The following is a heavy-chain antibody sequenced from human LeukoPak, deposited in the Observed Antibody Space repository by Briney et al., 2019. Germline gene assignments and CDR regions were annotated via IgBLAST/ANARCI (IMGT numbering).Heavy chain of an antibody. CDR2: IYSGGST. CDR1: GFTFRNAL. J-gene: IGHJ4*02. CDR3: ARDSSGDDNYFDY. Sequence: GGSLRLSCAASGFTFRNALMNWVRQAPGKGLEWVSVIYSGGSTYYADSVKGRFTISRDSSKNTLYLQMNSLRAEDTAVYYCARDSSGDDNYFDYWGQGTLVTVSS. D-gene: IGHD5-12*01. V-gene: IGHV3-66*01.